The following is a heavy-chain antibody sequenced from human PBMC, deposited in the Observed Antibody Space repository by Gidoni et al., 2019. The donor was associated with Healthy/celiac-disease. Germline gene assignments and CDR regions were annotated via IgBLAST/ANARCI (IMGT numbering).Heavy chain of an antibody. Sequence: QVQLVESGGGVVQPGRSLRLSCAASGFTFSSYGMHRVRQAPGKGLEWVAVIWYDGSNKYYADSVKGRFTISRDNSKNTLYLQMNSLRAEDTAVYYCARDGGYCSGGSCYLNYYGMDVWGQGTTVTVSS. CDR3: ARDGGYCSGGSCYLNYYGMDV. CDR2: IWYDGSNK. V-gene: IGHV3-33*01. J-gene: IGHJ6*02. D-gene: IGHD2-15*01. CDR1: GFTFSSYG.